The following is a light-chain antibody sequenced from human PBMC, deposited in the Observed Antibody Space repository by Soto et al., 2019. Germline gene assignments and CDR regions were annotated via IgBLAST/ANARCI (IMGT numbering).Light chain of an antibody. J-gene: IGKJ4*01. Sequence: DIEMTQFPSTLSSSVGDRVTISCRASQSINNWLAWYQQKPGKAPQLLIYMTSHLESGVPSRFSGSGSGTEFSLTISSLQPDDFAMYYCQQYKSFSLTFGGGTRVEVK. CDR1: QSINNW. V-gene: IGKV1-5*03. CDR2: MTS. CDR3: QQYKSFSLT.